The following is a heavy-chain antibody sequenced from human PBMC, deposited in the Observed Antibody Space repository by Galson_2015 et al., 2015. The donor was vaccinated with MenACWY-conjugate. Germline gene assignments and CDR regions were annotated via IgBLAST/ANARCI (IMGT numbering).Heavy chain of an antibody. J-gene: IGHJ4*02. CDR3: AGAIRQDFASRGREFVS. V-gene: IGHV1-69*04. CDR2: IIPLLGMT. D-gene: IGHD3-3*01. Sequence: SVKVSCKASGTPFITYEINWVRQAPGQGLEWMARIIPLLGMTDYAQSVQGRVTVTADKSTSTSYMELSSLNYEDTAMYFCAGAIRQDFASRGREFVSWGQGTLVTVSS. CDR1: GTPFITYE.